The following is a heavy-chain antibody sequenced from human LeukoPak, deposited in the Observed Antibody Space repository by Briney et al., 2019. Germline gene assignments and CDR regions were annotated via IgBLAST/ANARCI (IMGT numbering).Heavy chain of an antibody. J-gene: IGHJ6*04. CDR2: LYHSGIT. Sequence: PSETLSLTCAVSGYSITSGYYWGWIRQPPGKGLEWIGSLYHSGITYYNPSLKSRVTISVDTSKNQFSLKLTSVTAADTAVYYRARTDVVRGIITYFYGMDVWGKGTTVTVSS. CDR3: ARTDVVRGIITYFYGMDV. CDR1: GYSITSGYY. V-gene: IGHV4-38-2*01. D-gene: IGHD3-10*01.